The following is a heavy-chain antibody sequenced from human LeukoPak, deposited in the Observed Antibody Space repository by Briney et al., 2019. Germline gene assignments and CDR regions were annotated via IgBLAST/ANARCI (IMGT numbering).Heavy chain of an antibody. CDR2: ISSSSSYI. D-gene: IGHD6-19*01. Sequence: PGGSLRLSCAASGFTFSSYSMNWVRQAPGKGLEGVAAISSSSSYIDYADSVKGRFTISRDNAKNSLYLQMNSLRAEDTAVYYCARDLASAVADYWGQGTLVTVSS. CDR1: GFTFSSYS. J-gene: IGHJ4*02. CDR3: ARDLASAVADY. V-gene: IGHV3-21*01.